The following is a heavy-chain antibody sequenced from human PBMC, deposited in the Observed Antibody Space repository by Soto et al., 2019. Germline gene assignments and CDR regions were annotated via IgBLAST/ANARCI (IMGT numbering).Heavy chain of an antibody. D-gene: IGHD2-15*01. V-gene: IGHV5-51*03. CDR1: GYSLTSHW. CDR3: ARRYCGGGSCYSGAFDI. J-gene: IGHJ3*02. CDR2: IYAGDSDT. Sequence: EVQLVQSGAEVKKPGESLKISCKGSGYSLTSHWIGWVRQMPGKGLEWMGIIYAGDSDTRYSPSFQGQVPISAVKSISPAYLQWSSLKASNTAMYYCARRYCGGGSCYSGAFDIWGQGTMVTVSS.